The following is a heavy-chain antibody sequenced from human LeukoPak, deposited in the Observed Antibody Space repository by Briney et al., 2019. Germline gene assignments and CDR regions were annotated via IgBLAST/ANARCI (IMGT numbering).Heavy chain of an antibody. Sequence: AAVTVSCKASVGTFSSYAISWVRQAPGQGLEWMGRIIPILGIANYAQKFQGRVTITADKSTSTAYMELSSLRSEDTAVYYCARDREYSSSWYDPYFDYWGQGTLVTVSS. CDR2: IIPILGIA. CDR3: ARDREYSSSWYDPYFDY. CDR1: VGTFSSYA. D-gene: IGHD6-13*01. V-gene: IGHV1-69*04. J-gene: IGHJ4*02.